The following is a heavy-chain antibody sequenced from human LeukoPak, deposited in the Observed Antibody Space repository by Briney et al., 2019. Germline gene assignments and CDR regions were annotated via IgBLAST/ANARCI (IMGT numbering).Heavy chain of an antibody. CDR3: VAHPSVRGDP. Sequence: GGSLRLSCAASGFTFSTYWMHWVRQAPGKGLVWVSHINSDGSTKTYADSVKGRFTISRDNAKNTLYLQMNSLRAEDTAVYYCVAHPSVRGDPWGQGTLVTVSS. J-gene: IGHJ5*02. D-gene: IGHD5/OR15-5a*01. CDR2: INSDGSTK. V-gene: IGHV3-74*01. CDR1: GFTFSTYW.